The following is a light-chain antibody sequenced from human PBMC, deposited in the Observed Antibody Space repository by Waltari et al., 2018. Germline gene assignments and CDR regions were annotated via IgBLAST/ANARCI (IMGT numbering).Light chain of an antibody. V-gene: IGLV2-14*03. Sequence: QSALPQPASVSGSPGQTITISCTGTRSDIGSYSYVSWYQQHPGKAPQLIIYGVSSRPSGVSNRFSGSKSGNTASLSISGLQAEDEADYYCSSCTTSTTLVVFGGGTKVTVL. J-gene: IGLJ2*01. CDR2: GVS. CDR3: SSCTTSTTLVV. CDR1: RSDIGSYSY.